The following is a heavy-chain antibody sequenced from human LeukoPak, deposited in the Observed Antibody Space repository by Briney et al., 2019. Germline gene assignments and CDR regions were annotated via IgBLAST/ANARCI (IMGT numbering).Heavy chain of an antibody. D-gene: IGHD2-15*01. Sequence: SVKVSCKASGGTFSGYAISWVRQAPGQGLEWMGGIIPIFGTANYAQKFQGRVTITADKSTSTAYMELSSLRSEDTAVYYCARDQTAQRFVVVAATAPVGYYGMDVWGQGTTVTVSS. CDR2: IIPIFGTA. CDR1: GGTFSGYA. J-gene: IGHJ6*02. CDR3: ARDQTAQRFVVVAATAPVGYYGMDV. V-gene: IGHV1-69*06.